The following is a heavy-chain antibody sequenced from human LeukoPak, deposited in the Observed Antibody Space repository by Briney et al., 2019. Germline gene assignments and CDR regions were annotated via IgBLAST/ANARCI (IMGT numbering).Heavy chain of an antibody. D-gene: IGHD3-3*01. V-gene: IGHV3-20*04. CDR2: INWNGGST. J-gene: IGHJ4*02. Sequence: WGSLTLSCAASGFSFDDYGRSWVRQAPGKGLEWVSGINWNGGSTGYADSVRGRFTISRDNAKNSLYLQMNSLTAEDTAVYYCTRCQHMGIHDSWSWAHWGQGTLVTVSS. CDR3: TRCQHMGIHDSWSWAH. CDR1: GFSFDDYG.